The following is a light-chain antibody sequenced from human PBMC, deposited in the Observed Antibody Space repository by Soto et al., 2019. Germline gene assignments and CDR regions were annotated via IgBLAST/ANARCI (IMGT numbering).Light chain of an antibody. Sequence: DIVMTQSPDFLAVSLGERATINCKSSQSVLYSSNNKNNLAWYQQKPGQPPKLLIYWASTREFGVPDRFSGSGSGTDSTLTISSLQAEDVAVYYCQQYYSTPYTFGQGTKLEIK. J-gene: IGKJ2*01. CDR1: QSVLYSSNNKNN. CDR2: WAS. CDR3: QQYYSTPYT. V-gene: IGKV4-1*01.